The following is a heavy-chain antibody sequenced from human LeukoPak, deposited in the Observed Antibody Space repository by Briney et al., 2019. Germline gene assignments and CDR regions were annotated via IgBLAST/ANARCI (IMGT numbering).Heavy chain of an antibody. CDR1: GFTFSSSA. V-gene: IGHV3-23*01. Sequence: GGSLRLSCAASGFTFSSSAMSWVRQAPGKGLEWVSAISNNGGYTYYADSVQGRFTISRDNSKSTLCLQMNSLRAEDTAVNYCAKQLGYCSDGSCYFPHWGQGTLVTVSS. CDR3: AKQLGYCSDGSCYFPH. J-gene: IGHJ1*01. CDR2: ISNNGGYT. D-gene: IGHD2-15*01.